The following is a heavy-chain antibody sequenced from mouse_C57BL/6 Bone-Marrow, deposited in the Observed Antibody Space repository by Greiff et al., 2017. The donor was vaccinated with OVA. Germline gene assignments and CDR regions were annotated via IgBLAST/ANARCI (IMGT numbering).Heavy chain of an antibody. D-gene: IGHD2-5*01. Sequence: QVQLQQSGPGLVAPSQSLSITCTVSGFSLTSYGVHWVRQPPGKGLEWLVVIWSDGSTTYTSALKSRLSISKDNSKSQVFLKMNSLQTDDTAMYYCARHDYSNPWYFDVWGTGTTVTVSS. J-gene: IGHJ1*03. CDR1: GFSLTSYG. CDR2: IWSDGST. V-gene: IGHV2-6-1*01. CDR3: ARHDYSNPWYFDV.